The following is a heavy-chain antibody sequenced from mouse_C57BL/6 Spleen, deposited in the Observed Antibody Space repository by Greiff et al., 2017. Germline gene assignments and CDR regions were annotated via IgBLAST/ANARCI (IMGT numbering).Heavy chain of an antibody. Sequence: EVKLVESGGGLVQPGGSLSLSCAASGFTFTDYYMSWVRQPPGKALEWLGFIRNKANGYTTEYSASVKGRFTISRDNSQSIRYLQRNALRAEDSATYYCARYRAELAMDYWGQGTSVTVSS. J-gene: IGHJ4*01. CDR2: IRNKANGYTT. CDR1: GFTFTDYY. CDR3: ARYRAELAMDY. V-gene: IGHV7-3*01.